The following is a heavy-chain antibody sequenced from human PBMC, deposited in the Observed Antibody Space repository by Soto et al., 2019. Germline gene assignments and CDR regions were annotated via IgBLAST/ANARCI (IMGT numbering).Heavy chain of an antibody. J-gene: IGHJ6*03. CDR3: ARVRQLVAYFYYYMDV. D-gene: IGHD6-6*01. V-gene: IGHV1-18*01. CDR1: GYTFTNYG. CDR2: ISAYNGNT. Sequence: GASVKVSCKASGYTFTNYGITWVRQAPGQGLEWMGWISAYNGNTHSTQRLQGRVTMTTDTSTSTAYMELRGLRSDDTAVYYCARVRQLVAYFYYYMDVWGKGTTVTVSS.